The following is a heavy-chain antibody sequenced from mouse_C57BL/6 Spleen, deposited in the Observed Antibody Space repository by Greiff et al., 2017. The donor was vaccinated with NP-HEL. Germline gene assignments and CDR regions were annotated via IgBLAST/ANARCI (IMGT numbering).Heavy chain of an antibody. V-gene: IGHV1-4*01. D-gene: IGHD2-4*01. CDR3: ARAGYDYAFAY. CDR1: GYTFTSYT. Sequence: QVHLKQSGAELARPGASVKMSCKASGYTFTSYTMHWVKQRPGQGLEWIGYINPSSGYTKYNQKFKDKATLTADKSSSTAYMQLSSLTSEDSAVYYCARAGYDYAFAYWGQGTLVTVSA. J-gene: IGHJ3*01. CDR2: INPSSGYT.